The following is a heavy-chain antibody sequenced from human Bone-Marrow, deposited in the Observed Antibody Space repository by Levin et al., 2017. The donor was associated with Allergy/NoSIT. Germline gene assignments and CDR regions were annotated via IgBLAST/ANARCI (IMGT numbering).Heavy chain of an antibody. J-gene: IGHJ4*02. CDR2: IYYSGST. Sequence: SQTLSLPCSVSGASITSGDHYWSWLRQSPGKGLEWIGYIYYSGSTYYNPSLMTRITISLDPSKNHFSLKLRSVTVADTAVYYCASLSYYYGAGTHPDEDYWGQGALVIVSS. V-gene: IGHV4-30-4*01. CDR1: GASITSGDHY. CDR3: ASLSYYYGAGTHPDEDY. D-gene: IGHD3-10*01.